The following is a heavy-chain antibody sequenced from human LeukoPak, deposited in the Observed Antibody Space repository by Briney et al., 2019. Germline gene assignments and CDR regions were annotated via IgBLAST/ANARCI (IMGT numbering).Heavy chain of an antibody. D-gene: IGHD3-10*01. CDR3: ASTYGSGSYADE. CDR2: IIPILGIA. V-gene: IGHV1-69*04. Sequence: GASVTVSCKASGGTFSSYAISWVRQAPGQGLEWMGRIIPILGIANYAQKFQGRVTITADKSTSTAYMELSSLRSEDTAVYYCASTYGSGSYADEWGQGTLVTVSS. CDR1: GGTFSSYA. J-gene: IGHJ4*02.